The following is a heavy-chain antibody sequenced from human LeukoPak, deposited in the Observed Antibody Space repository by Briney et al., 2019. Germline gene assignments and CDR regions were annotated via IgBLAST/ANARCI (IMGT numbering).Heavy chain of an antibody. CDR1: GGSFSGYY. Sequence: SETLSLTCAVYGGSFSGYYWSWIRQPPGKGLEWIGEINHSGSTNYNPSLKSRVTISVDTSKNQFSLKLSSVTAADTAVYYCARGHGKKYEDYYMDVWGKGTTVTVSS. CDR2: INHSGST. CDR3: ARGHGKKYEDYYMDV. V-gene: IGHV4-34*01. D-gene: IGHD2/OR15-2a*01. J-gene: IGHJ6*03.